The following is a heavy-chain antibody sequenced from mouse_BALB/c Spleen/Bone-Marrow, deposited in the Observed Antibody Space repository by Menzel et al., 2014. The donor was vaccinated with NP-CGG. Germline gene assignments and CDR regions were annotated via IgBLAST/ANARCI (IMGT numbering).Heavy chain of an antibody. CDR1: GYTFTSYW. Sequence: VQLQQSGAELVKPGASVKLSCKASGYTFTSYWMHWVKQRPGQGLEWIGEINPSNGRTNYNEKFKSKATLIVDKSSSAAYMQLSSLTSEDSAVYYCASYYGNYAYWGQGTLVTVSA. D-gene: IGHD2-1*01. CDR2: INPSNGRT. V-gene: IGHV1S81*02. J-gene: IGHJ3*01. CDR3: ASYYGNYAY.